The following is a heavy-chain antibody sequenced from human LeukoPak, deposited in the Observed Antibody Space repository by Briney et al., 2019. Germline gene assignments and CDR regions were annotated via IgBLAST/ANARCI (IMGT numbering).Heavy chain of an antibody. J-gene: IGHJ6*03. D-gene: IGHD2-2*01. CDR1: GGSISGYY. V-gene: IGHV4-59*01. CDR2: IYYSGST. CDR3: AREPRYCSRTTSCYHANYFYYMDV. Sequence: SETLSLICTVSGGSISGYYWSWIRQPPGKGLEWIGYIYYSGSTSYNPSLKSRVTISVDTSKNQFSLKLNSVTAADTAVYYCAREPRYCSRTTSCYHANYFYYMDVWGKGTTVTVSS.